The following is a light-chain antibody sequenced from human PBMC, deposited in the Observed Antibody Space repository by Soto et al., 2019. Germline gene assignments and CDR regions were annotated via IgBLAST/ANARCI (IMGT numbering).Light chain of an antibody. CDR2: AAS. CDR3: HQYSSYRT. V-gene: IGKV1-5*01. CDR1: QSISAW. J-gene: IGKJ1*01. Sequence: EIQVTQSPSPLDASVGDRVTITCRASQSISAWLAWYQQKPGKAPNILIYAASIVESGVPSRFSGGGSATEFSLTISRLHPDYFATYSCHQYSSYRTFGQGTKVDI.